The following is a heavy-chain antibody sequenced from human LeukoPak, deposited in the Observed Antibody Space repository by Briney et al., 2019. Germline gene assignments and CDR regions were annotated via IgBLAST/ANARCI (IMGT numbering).Heavy chain of an antibody. V-gene: IGHV3-7*01. Sequence: GGSLRPSCEGSGFTFSHYWMTWVRRAPGKGLEWVASIKLDGSEKYYVDSVKGRFTISRDNSNNSLYLQMNSLRAEDTAIYYCARGSYYDGSGYVNWYFDLWGRGTLVAVSS. CDR3: ARGSYYDGSGYVNWYFDL. CDR1: GFTFSHYW. CDR2: IKLDGSEK. D-gene: IGHD3-22*01. J-gene: IGHJ2*01.